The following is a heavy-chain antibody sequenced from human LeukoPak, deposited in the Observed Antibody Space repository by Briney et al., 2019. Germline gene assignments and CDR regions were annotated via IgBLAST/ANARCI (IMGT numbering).Heavy chain of an antibody. J-gene: IGHJ4*02. Sequence: GGSLRLSCAASGFTFSSYSMNWVRQAPGKGLEWVSYISSSSSTIYYADSVKGRFIISRDNAKNSLYLQMNSLRAEDTAVYYCARGVLAAAGGAPFDYWGQGILVTVS. V-gene: IGHV3-48*01. CDR3: ARGVLAAAGGAPFDY. D-gene: IGHD6-13*01. CDR2: ISSSSSTI. CDR1: GFTFSSYS.